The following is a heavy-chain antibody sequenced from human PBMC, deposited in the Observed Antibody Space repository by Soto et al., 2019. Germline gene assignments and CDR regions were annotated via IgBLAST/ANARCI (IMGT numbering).Heavy chain of an antibody. Sequence: EVQLLESGGGLVQPGGSLRLSCAASGFTFGIHAMSWVRQAPGKGLEWVSFISGSGGNTYYADSVKGRFTISRDNSKMTLYLQMNSMRGEETAVYYCGKGSAATTYFYYATDVWGQVTTVTVSS. D-gene: IGHD1-1*01. CDR2: ISGSGGNT. V-gene: IGHV3-23*01. CDR1: GFTFGIHA. J-gene: IGHJ6*02. CDR3: GKGSAATTYFYYATDV.